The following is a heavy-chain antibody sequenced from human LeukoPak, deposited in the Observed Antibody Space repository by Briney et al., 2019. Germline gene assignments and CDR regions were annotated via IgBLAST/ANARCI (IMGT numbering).Heavy chain of an antibody. Sequence: SETLSLACTVSGGSISSYYWSWIRQPAGKGLEWIGRIYTSGSTNYNPSLKSRVTMSVDTSKNQFSLKLSSVTAADTAVYYCARERYSSGWYVWFDPWGQGTLVTVSS. V-gene: IGHV4-4*07. CDR2: IYTSGST. D-gene: IGHD6-19*01. CDR3: ARERYSSGWYVWFDP. J-gene: IGHJ5*02. CDR1: GGSISSYY.